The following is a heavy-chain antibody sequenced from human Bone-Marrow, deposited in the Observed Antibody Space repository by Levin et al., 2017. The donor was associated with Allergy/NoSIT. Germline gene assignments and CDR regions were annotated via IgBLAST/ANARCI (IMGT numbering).Heavy chain of an antibody. J-gene: IGHJ4*02. D-gene: IGHD2-21*02. CDR3: ARALSYCGGDCTYYFDY. V-gene: IGHV4-34*01. CDR2: INHSEST. Sequence: PSETLSHTCAVYGGPFSGYYWSWIRQPPGKGLEWIGEINHSESTNYNPSLKSRVTVSVDTPKNQFSLKLTSVTAADTAVYYCARALSYCGGDCTYYFDYWGQGTLVTVSS. CDR1: GGPFSGYY.